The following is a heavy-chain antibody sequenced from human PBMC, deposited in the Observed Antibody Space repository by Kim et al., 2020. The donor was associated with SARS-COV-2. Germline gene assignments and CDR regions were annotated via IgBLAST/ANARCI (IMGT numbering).Heavy chain of an antibody. CDR3: AREYSSRPDY. CDR2: TT. V-gene: IGHV3-74*03. D-gene: IGHD6-13*01. J-gene: IGHJ4*02. Sequence: TTTYADSVECRFTISRDNAKNTLYLQMNSLRAEDTAVYYCAREYSSRPDYWGQGTLVTVSS.